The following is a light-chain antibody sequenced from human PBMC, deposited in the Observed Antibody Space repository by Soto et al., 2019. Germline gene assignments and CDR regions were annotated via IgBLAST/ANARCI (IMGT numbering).Light chain of an antibody. V-gene: IGKV3-20*01. CDR3: QQYSSSPYS. CDR1: QTVSSSF. J-gene: IGKJ2*03. Sequence: ENVLTQSPDTLSLSPGDRATLSCRASQTVSSSFLAWYQQKPGQAPRLLIYGSSSRASGIPDRFSGSGSGTDFTLTISRLEPEVFAVYYCQQYSSSPYSFGQGTKLEIK. CDR2: GSS.